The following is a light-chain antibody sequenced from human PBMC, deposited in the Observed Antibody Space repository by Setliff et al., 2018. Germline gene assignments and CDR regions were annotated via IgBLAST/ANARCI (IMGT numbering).Light chain of an antibody. J-gene: IGLJ2*01. CDR3: SSYTTTTTPVI. V-gene: IGLV2-14*01. CDR1: SSDVGGYNY. Sequence: QSALTQPRSVSGSPGQSVTISCTGTSSDVGGYNYVSWYQQHPGKAPKLMIYDVSHRPSGVSNRFSGSKSGNTASLTISGLQAEDEADYYCSSYTTTTTPVIFGGGT. CDR2: DVS.